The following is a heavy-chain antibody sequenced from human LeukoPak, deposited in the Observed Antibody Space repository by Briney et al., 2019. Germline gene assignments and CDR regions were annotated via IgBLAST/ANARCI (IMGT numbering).Heavy chain of an antibody. CDR2: ISYDGSNK. Sequence: GGSLRLSCAASGFTFSSYAMHWVRQAPGKGLEWVAVISYDGSNKYYADSVKGRFTISRDNSKNTLYLQMNSLRAEDTAVYYCARENCGGDCYLGYWGQGTLVTVSS. J-gene: IGHJ4*02. D-gene: IGHD2-21*02. V-gene: IGHV3-30*04. CDR3: ARENCGGDCYLGY. CDR1: GFTFSSYA.